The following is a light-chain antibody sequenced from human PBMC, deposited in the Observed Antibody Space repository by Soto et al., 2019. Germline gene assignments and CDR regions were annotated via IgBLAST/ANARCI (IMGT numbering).Light chain of an antibody. J-gene: IGKJ1*01. V-gene: IGKV1-27*01. Sequence: DIQMTQAPSSLSTSVGDRVTITCRASQGISNYLAWYQQKPGKVPKLLIYAAYTLQSGVTSRFSGSGSGTDFTLTISSLQPEDVATYYCQTYNSAPWTVGPGTKVEIK. CDR3: QTYNSAPWT. CDR2: AAY. CDR1: QGISNY.